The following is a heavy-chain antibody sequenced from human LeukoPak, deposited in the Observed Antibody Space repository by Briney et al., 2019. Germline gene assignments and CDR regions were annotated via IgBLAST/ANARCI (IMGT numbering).Heavy chain of an antibody. CDR3: ARGQGGYSYGYGFYYYYMDV. V-gene: IGHV4-34*01. CDR1: GGPFSGYY. J-gene: IGHJ6*03. Sequence: PSETLSLTCAVYGGPFSGYYWSWIRQPPGKGLEWIGEINHSGSTNYNPSLKSRVTISVDTSKNQFSLKLSSVTAADTAVYYCARGQGGYSYGYGFYYYYMDVWGKGTTVTVSS. D-gene: IGHD5-18*01. CDR2: INHSGST.